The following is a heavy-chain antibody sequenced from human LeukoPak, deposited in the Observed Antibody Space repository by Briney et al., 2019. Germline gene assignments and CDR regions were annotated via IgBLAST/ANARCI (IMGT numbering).Heavy chain of an antibody. V-gene: IGHV3-15*01. J-gene: IGHJ6*02. CDR3: TTGPFDYYGSASYLANGMDV. CDR2: IKSKTGGGTT. CDR1: GFTFTNAW. Sequence: GGSLRLSCAASGFTFTNAWMGWVRQAPGKGLEWIGRIKSKTGGGTTDYTAPVKGRFTISRDDSKNTLYLQMNSLKTEDTAVYYCTTGPFDYYGSASYLANGMDVWGQGTTVTVSS. D-gene: IGHD3-10*01.